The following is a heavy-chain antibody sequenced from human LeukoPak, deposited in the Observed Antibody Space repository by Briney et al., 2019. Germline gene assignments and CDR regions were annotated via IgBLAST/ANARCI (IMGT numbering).Heavy chain of an antibody. Sequence: SETLSLTCTVSGGSISSSSYSWGWIRQPPGKGLEWIGSIYYSGSTYYNPSLKSRVTISVDTSKNQFSLKLSSVTAADTAVYYCARHDYDFWSGYYGGGNNWFDPWGQGTLVTVSS. D-gene: IGHD3-3*01. CDR3: ARHDYDFWSGYYGGGNNWFDP. CDR2: IYYSGST. CDR1: GGSISSSSYS. V-gene: IGHV4-39*01. J-gene: IGHJ5*02.